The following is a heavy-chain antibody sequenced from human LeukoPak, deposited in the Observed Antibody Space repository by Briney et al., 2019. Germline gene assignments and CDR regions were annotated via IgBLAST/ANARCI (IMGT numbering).Heavy chain of an antibody. CDR2: ISHSVST. Sequence: PFETLSLTCAVYGGSFSGYYWSWIGQPPGKGLEWLGEISHSVSTNYHPSLKSRVTISLDTSKNQFSLTLSSVTAADTAVYYCARGRMTIFGVVITRGDWFEPWGQGTLVTVSA. J-gene: IGHJ5*02. CDR3: ARGRMTIFGVVITRGDWFEP. D-gene: IGHD3-3*01. CDR1: GGSFSGYY. V-gene: IGHV4-34*01.